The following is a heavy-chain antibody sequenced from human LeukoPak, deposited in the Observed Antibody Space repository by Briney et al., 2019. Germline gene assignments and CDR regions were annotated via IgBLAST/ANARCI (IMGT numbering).Heavy chain of an antibody. CDR2: INHSGST. CDR1: GGSFSGYY. V-gene: IGHV4-34*01. Sequence: SETLSLTCAVYGGSFSGYYWSWIRQPPGKGLECIGEINHSGSTNYNPSLKSRVTISVDTSENQFSLKLSSVTAADTAVYYCARGGITGTTRYYMDVWGKGTTVTVSS. CDR3: ARGGITGTTRYYMDV. J-gene: IGHJ6*03. D-gene: IGHD1-7*01.